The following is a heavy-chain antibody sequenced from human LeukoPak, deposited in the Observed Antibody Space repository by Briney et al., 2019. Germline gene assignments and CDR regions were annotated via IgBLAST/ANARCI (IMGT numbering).Heavy chain of an antibody. Sequence: SETLSLTCTVSGGSISSYYWSWIRQPPGKGLEWIGYIYYSGSTDYNPSLKSRVTISVDTSKNQFSLKLSSVTAADTAVYYCARDLIEGEGWFDPWGQGTLVTVSS. J-gene: IGHJ5*02. CDR2: IYYSGST. V-gene: IGHV4-59*01. CDR3: ARDLIEGEGWFDP. D-gene: IGHD2-21*01. CDR1: GGSISSYY.